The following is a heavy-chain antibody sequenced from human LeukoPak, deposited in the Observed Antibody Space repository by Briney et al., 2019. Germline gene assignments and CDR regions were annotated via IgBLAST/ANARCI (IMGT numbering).Heavy chain of an antibody. Sequence: SETLSLTCTVSGVSISSYYWSWIRQPPGKGLEWIGYIYYSGNTNYNPSLKSRVTVSLDTSKNQFSLKLSSVTAADTAVYYCARHDGSSWYYAFDVWGQGTMVTVSS. V-gene: IGHV4-59*08. CDR1: GVSISSYY. CDR2: IYYSGNT. CDR3: ARHDGSSWYYAFDV. D-gene: IGHD6-13*01. J-gene: IGHJ3*01.